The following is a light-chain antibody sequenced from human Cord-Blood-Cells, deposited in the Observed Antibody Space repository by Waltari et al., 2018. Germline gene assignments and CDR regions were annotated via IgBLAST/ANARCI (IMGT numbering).Light chain of an antibody. CDR3: QQYNNWPRT. CDR1: QSVSSN. Sequence: EIVMTQSPATLSVSPGERATLSCRASQSVSSNLAWYQQKPGQATRLLIYGASTRATGIPARFSGSGSGTEFPLTISSLQSEDLAVYYCQQYNNWPRTFGQGTKVEIK. V-gene: IGKV3-15*01. CDR2: GAS. J-gene: IGKJ1*01.